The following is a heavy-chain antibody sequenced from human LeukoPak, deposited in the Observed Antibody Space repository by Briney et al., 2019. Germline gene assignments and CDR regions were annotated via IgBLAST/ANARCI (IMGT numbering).Heavy chain of an antibody. Sequence: SETLSLTCTVSGASMSNHYWSWIRQPPGKGLEWIGYIYDSETTNYNPSLKSRVTMSVDTSKSQFSLRMSSVTAADTALYYCATRPAGTTWYGVFDYWGRGTLVTVSS. V-gene: IGHV4-59*11. CDR3: ATRPAGTTWYGVFDY. CDR2: IYDSETT. J-gene: IGHJ4*02. CDR1: GASMSNHY. D-gene: IGHD6-13*01.